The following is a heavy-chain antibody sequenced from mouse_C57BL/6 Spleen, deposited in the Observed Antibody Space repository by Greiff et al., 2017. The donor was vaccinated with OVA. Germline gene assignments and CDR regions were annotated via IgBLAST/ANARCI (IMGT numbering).Heavy chain of an antibody. Sequence: DVKLQESGPGLVKPSQSLSLTCSVTGYSITSGYYWNWIRQFPGNKLEWMGYISYDGSNNYNPSLKNRISITRYTSKNQFFLKLKSVTTEDTATYYCARDGSSWYFDVWGTGTTVTVSS. CDR1: GYSITSGYY. J-gene: IGHJ1*03. CDR3: ARDGSSWYFDV. CDR2: ISYDGSN. V-gene: IGHV3-6*01. D-gene: IGHD1-1*01.